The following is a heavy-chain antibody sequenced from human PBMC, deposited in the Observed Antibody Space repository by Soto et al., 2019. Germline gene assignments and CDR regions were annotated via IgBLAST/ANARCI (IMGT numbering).Heavy chain of an antibody. Sequence: ASVKVSCKASGYSFSTYAISWLRQAPGQGPEWMGRISPKNGNTNYAQNFQDRVTMTADTSSSTAYTELRGLRSDDTAKYYCATSYDSGFDPWGQGTLVTVSS. D-gene: IGHD3-3*01. CDR2: ISPKNGNT. V-gene: IGHV1-18*04. CDR3: ATSYDSGFDP. CDR1: GYSFSTYA. J-gene: IGHJ5*02.